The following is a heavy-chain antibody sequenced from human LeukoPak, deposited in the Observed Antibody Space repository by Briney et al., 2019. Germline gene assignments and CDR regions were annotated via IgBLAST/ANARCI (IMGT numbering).Heavy chain of an antibody. V-gene: IGHV1-2*02. J-gene: IGHJ4*02. CDR3: ARHPSDSSGYPYFDY. Sequence: ASVKVSCKASGYTFTSYYMHWVRQAPGQGLEWMGWMNPNSGNTGYAQKFQGRVTMTRDTSISTAYMELSRLRSDDTAVYYCARHPSDSSGYPYFDYWGQGTLVTVSS. CDR1: GYTFTSYY. D-gene: IGHD3-22*01. CDR2: MNPNSGNT.